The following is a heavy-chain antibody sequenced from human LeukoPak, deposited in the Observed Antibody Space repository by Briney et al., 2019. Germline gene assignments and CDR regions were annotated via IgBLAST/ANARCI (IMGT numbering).Heavy chain of an antibody. V-gene: IGHV3-23*01. CDR1: GFTFSSYA. J-gene: IGHJ2*01. D-gene: IGHD4-17*01. CDR3: ASLILSTVAAVTTGSFDL. CDR2: ISGSGGST. Sequence: GGSLRLSCAASGFTFSSYAMSWVRQAPGKGLEWVSAISGSGGSTYYADSVKGRFTISRDNSKNTLYLQMNSLRAEDTAVYYCASLILSTVAAVTTGSFDLWGRGTLVTVSS.